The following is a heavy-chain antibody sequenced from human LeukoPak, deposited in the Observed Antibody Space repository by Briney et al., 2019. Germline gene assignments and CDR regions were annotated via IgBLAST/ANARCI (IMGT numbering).Heavy chain of an antibody. CDR3: ARSGYCSSTSCYLAYYYGMDV. V-gene: IGHV4-4*02. D-gene: IGHD2-2*01. CDR2: IYHSGST. Sequence: SGTLSLTCAVSGGSISSSNWWSWVRQPPGKGLEWIGEIYHSGSTNYNPFLKSRVTISVDKSKNQFSLKLSSVTAADTAVYYCARSGYCSSTSCYLAYYYGMDVWGKGTTVTVSS. CDR1: GGSISSSNW. J-gene: IGHJ6*04.